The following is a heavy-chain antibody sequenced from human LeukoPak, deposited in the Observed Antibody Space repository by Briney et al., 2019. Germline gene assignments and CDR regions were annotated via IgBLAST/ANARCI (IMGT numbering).Heavy chain of an antibody. CDR3: ARGGQWGLQSSYYYYIDV. J-gene: IGHJ6*03. V-gene: IGHV1-46*01. CDR1: GYTFTSYY. D-gene: IGHD1-26*01. Sequence: ASVKVSCKASGYTFTSYYMHWVRQAPGQGLEWMGIINPSGGSTSYAQKFQGRVTMTTDTSTSTAYMELRSLRSDDTAVYYCARGGQWGLQSSYYYYIDVWGKGTTVTVSS. CDR2: INPSGGST.